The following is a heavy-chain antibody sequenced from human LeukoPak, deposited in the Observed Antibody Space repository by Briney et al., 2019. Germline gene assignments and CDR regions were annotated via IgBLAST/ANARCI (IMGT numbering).Heavy chain of an antibody. V-gene: IGHV4-34*01. J-gene: IGHJ4*02. CDR2: INYSGST. D-gene: IGHD5-18*01. CDR3: ARVNTAMVTESDY. CDR1: GGSFSGYY. Sequence: PSETLSLTCAVYGGSFSGYYWSWIRQPPGKGLEWIGEINYSGSTNYNPSLKSRVTISVDTSKNQFSLKLSSVTAADTAVYYCARVNTAMVTESDYWGQGTLVTVSS.